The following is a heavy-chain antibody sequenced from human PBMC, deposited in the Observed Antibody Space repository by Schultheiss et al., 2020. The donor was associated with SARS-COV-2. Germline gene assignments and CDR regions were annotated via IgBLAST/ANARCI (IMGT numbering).Heavy chain of an antibody. CDR2: ISYDGSNK. CDR3: AKVGRVRSRGGGFDY. V-gene: IGHV3-30*18. CDR1: GFTFSSYG. D-gene: IGHD2-15*01. J-gene: IGHJ4*02. Sequence: GGSLRLSCAASGFTFSSYGMHWVRQAPGKGLEWVAVISYDGSNKYYADSVKGRFTISRDNSKNTLYLQMNSLRAEDTAVYYCAKVGRVRSRGGGFDYWGQGTLVTVSS.